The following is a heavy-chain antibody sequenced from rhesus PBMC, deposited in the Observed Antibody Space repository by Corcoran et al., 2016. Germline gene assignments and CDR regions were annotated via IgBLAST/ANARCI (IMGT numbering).Heavy chain of an antibody. V-gene: IGHV4S10*01. D-gene: IGHD3-16*01. CDR1: GGSISDSYR. J-gene: IGHJ5-2*02. CDR3: ARDCSGSYYYSDNSLDV. Sequence: QVQLQESGPGVVKPSETLSLTCAVSGGSISDSYRWSWIRQPPGKGREWIGYLYGSSTSTNSNPSLKSRVTISKDTSKNQFSLKLSSVTAADTAVYYCARDCSGSYYYSDNSLDVWGRGVLVTVSS. CDR2: LYGSSTST.